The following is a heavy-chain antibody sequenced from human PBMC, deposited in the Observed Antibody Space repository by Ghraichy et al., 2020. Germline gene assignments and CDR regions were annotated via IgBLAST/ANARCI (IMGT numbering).Heavy chain of an antibody. CDR1: GYSFTSYW. J-gene: IGHJ4*02. CDR3: ARASEGYCSGGSCYSMDY. CDR2: IDPSDSYT. Sequence: GESLNISCKGSGYSFTSYWISWVRQMPGKGLEWMGRIDPSDSYTNYSPSFQGHVTISADKSISTAYLQWSSLKASDTAMYYCARASEGYCSGGSCYSMDYWGQGTLVTVSS. V-gene: IGHV5-10-1*01. D-gene: IGHD2-15*01.